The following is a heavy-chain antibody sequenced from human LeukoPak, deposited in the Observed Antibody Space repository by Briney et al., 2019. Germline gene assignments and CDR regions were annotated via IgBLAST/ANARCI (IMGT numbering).Heavy chain of an antibody. V-gene: IGHV5-51*01. Sequence: GESLRISCKISGYRLTNNWIGWVRQVPGKGLEWMGLIYPGYSDAKYSPSFQGQVTLSVDTSISTAYLQLGGLRASDTAIYYCVRFALSSSLDHWGQGTLVTVSS. J-gene: IGHJ5*02. CDR3: VRFALSSSLDH. CDR1: GYRLTNNW. D-gene: IGHD6-13*01. CDR2: IYPGYSDA.